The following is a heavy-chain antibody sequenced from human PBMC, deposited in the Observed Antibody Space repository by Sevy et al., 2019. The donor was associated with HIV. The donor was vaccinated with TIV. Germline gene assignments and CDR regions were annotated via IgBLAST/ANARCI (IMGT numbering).Heavy chain of an antibody. CDR1: GFTFSSYA. V-gene: IGHV3-23*01. CDR3: AKDGSYYDFWSGSQGGYYGMDV. D-gene: IGHD3-3*01. CDR2: ISGSGGST. Sequence: GGSLRLSCAASGFTFSSYAMSWVRQAPGKGLEWVSAISGSGGSTYYADSVKGRFTISRDNSKNRLYLQMNSLRAEDTAVYYCAKDGSYYDFWSGSQGGYYGMDVWGQGTTVTVSS. J-gene: IGHJ6*02.